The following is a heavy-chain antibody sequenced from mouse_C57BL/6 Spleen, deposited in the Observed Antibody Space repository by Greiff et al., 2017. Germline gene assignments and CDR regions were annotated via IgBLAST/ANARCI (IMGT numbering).Heavy chain of an antibody. CDR1: GYTFTSYW. J-gene: IGHJ4*01. CDR3: ARGGDDYDGAFYAMDY. V-gene: IGHV1-7*01. CDR2: INPSSGYT. D-gene: IGHD2-4*01. Sequence: QVQLQQSGAELAKPGASVKLSCKASGYTFTSYWMHWVKQRPGQGLEWIGYINPSSGYTKYNQKFKDKATLTADKSSSTAYMQLSSLTDEDSAVYYCARGGDDYDGAFYAMDYWGRGTSVTVSS.